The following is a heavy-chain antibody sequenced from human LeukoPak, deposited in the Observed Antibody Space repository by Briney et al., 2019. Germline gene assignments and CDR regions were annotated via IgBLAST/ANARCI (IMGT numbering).Heavy chain of an antibody. J-gene: IGHJ4*02. CDR3: ARDQGQGSGSYKVY. V-gene: IGHV3-21*01. D-gene: IGHD3-10*01. CDR2: ISSSSSYI. CDR1: GFTFSSYS. Sequence: GGSLRLSCAASGFTFSSYSMNWVRQAPGKGLEWVSSISSSSSYIYYADSVKGRFTISRDNAKNSLYLQMNSLRAEDKAVYYCARDQGQGSGSYKVYWGQGTLVTVSS.